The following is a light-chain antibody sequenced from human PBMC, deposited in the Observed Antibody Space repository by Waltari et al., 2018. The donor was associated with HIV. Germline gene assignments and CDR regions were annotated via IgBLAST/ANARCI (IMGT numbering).Light chain of an antibody. V-gene: IGLV2-8*01. CDR2: EVN. CDR3: SSYASNNTFVV. J-gene: IGLJ2*01. Sequence: QSALTQPPSASGPPGQTVTLSCPGTRSDLGRYDFVSWYQLQPDKVPKLIIYEVNKRPSGIPDRLSGSKADNTDSLTGAGLQTDDEAIYYCSSYASNNTFVVFGGGTRLTVL. CDR1: RSDLGRYDF.